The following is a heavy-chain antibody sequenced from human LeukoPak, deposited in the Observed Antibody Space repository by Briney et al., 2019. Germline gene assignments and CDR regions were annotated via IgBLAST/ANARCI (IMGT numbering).Heavy chain of an antibody. CDR1: GYTFTSYG. CDR2: IIPIFGTA. J-gene: IGHJ6*03. CDR3: ARVHPPGGYGRGGYDYYYYMDV. Sequence: ASVKVSCKASGYTFTSYGINWVRQAPGQGLEWMGGIIPIFGTANYAQKFQGRVTITADESTSTAYMELSSLRSEDTAVYYCARVHPPGGYGRGGYDYYYYMDVWGKGTTVTISS. D-gene: IGHD3-16*01. V-gene: IGHV1-69*13.